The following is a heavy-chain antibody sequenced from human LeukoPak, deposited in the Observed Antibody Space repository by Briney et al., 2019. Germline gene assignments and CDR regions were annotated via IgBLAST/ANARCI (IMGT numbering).Heavy chain of an antibody. CDR3: AKTNYYDTTDDKPYTTHFDY. V-gene: IGHV1-2*02. CDR1: GYTFTGYY. J-gene: IGHJ4*02. D-gene: IGHD3-22*01. Sequence: EASVKVSCKASGYTFTGYYMHWVRQAPGQGLEWMGWINPNSGGTNYAQKFQGRVTMTRDTSISTAYMELSRLTSDDTAMYYCAKTNYYDTTDDKPYTTHFDYWGQGALVTVSS. CDR2: INPNSGGT.